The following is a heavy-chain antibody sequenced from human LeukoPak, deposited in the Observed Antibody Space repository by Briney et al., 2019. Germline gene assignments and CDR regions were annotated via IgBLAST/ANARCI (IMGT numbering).Heavy chain of an antibody. J-gene: IGHJ6*01. V-gene: IGHV4-59*01. D-gene: IGHD2-15*01. CDR1: GGSISSYY. Sequence: PSETLSLTCTVSGGSISSYYWSWIRQPPGKGLEWMGYIDYSGSTNYNTSLKSRVTISVDTSKNQFSLKLSSSTAWDTAVDFCMRMKGVAYYYGMEIWGQGAPGTVSP. CDR3: MRMKGVAYYYGMEI. CDR2: IDYSGST.